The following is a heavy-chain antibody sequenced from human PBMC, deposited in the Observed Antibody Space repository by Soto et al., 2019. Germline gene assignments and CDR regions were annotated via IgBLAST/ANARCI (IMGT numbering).Heavy chain of an antibody. D-gene: IGHD3-16*01. CDR3: AALGGNYFDY. Sequence: LRRTLSLTCAVSSGSISSSNWWSWVRQPPGKGLEWIGEIYHSGSTNYNPSLKSRVTISVDKSKNQFSLKLSSVTAADTAVYYCAALGGNYFDYWGQGTLVTVSS. V-gene: IGHV4-4*03. J-gene: IGHJ4*02. CDR1: SGSISSSNW. CDR2: IYHSGST.